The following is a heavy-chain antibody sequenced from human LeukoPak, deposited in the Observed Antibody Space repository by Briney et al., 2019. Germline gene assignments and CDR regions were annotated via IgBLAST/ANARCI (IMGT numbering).Heavy chain of an antibody. CDR1: GYTFTGYY. J-gene: IGHJ4*02. CDR2: INPNSGGT. D-gene: IGHD6-13*01. V-gene: IGHV1-2*02. Sequence: GASVKVSCKASGYTFTGYYMHWVRQAPGQGLEWMGWINPNSGGTNYAQKFQGRVTMTRDTSISTAYMELSRLRSDDTAVYYCAARSSSWHPDVDYWGQGTLVTVSS. CDR3: AARSSSWHPDVDY.